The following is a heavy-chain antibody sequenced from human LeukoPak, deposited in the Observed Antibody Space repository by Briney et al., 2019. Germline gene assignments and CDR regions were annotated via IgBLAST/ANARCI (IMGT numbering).Heavy chain of an antibody. D-gene: IGHD3-22*01. CDR2: IHHSGSS. CDR3: ARHLDYDSSGDAFDI. Sequence: PSETLSLTCTVSGDSFSNYYWSWIRQPPGRGLEWIGYIHHSGSSGHNPSLKSRVTMSPDTSKNQFSLKLSPVTAADTAVYYCARHLDYDSSGDAFDIWGQGTRVTVSS. J-gene: IGHJ3*02. CDR1: GDSFSNYY. V-gene: IGHV4-59*08.